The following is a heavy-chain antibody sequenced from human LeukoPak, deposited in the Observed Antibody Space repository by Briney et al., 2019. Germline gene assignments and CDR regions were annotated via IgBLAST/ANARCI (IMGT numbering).Heavy chain of an antibody. Sequence: GGSLRLSCAASGFTFNNYAMPWVRQAPGKGLEWVSLISWDGGSTYYADSVKGRFTISRDNSRNSLYLQMNSLKTEDTALYYCAKDFASTLVRGVNSWGQGTLVTVSS. CDR2: ISWDGGST. CDR1: GFTFNNYA. J-gene: IGHJ4*02. V-gene: IGHV3-43D*03. CDR3: AKDFASTLVRGVNS. D-gene: IGHD3-10*01.